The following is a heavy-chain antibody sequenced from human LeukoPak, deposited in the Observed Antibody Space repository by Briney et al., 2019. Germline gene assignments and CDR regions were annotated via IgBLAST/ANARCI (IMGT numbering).Heavy chain of an antibody. Sequence: NPSETLSLTCTVSGGSISSSSYYWGWIRQPPGKGLEWIGSIYYSGSTNYNPSLKSRVTISVDTSKNQFSLKLSSVTAADTAVYYCARQEITMVRGATGIWFDPWGQGTLVTVSS. D-gene: IGHD3-10*01. CDR2: IYYSGST. CDR1: GGSISSSSYY. CDR3: ARQEITMVRGATGIWFDP. J-gene: IGHJ5*02. V-gene: IGHV4-39*01.